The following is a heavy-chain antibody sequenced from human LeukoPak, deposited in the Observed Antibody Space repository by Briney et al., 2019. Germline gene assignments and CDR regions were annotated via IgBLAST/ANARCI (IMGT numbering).Heavy chain of an antibody. V-gene: IGHV1-69*05. CDR1: GGTFSSYA. CDR3: ARASGPNVYYYYYTDV. D-gene: IGHD3-3*01. Sequence: ASVKVSCKASGGTFSSYAISWVRQAPGQGLEWMGGIIPIFGTANYAQKFQGRVTITTDESTSTAYMELSSLRSEDTAVYYCARASGPNVYYYYYTDVWGKGTTVTVSS. J-gene: IGHJ6*03. CDR2: IIPIFGTA.